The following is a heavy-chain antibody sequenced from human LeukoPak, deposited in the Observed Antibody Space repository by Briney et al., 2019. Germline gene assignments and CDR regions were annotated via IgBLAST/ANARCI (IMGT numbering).Heavy chain of an antibody. Sequence: PGGSLRLSCAASGFTFSSYAMHWVRQAPGKGLEWVALISYDGSNKYYADSVKGRFTISRDNSKNTLYLQMKSLRAEDTAVYYCARRAGAYSHPYDYWGPGTLVTVSS. V-gene: IGHV3-30*03. CDR1: GFTFSSYA. CDR2: ISYDGSNK. CDR3: ARRAGAYSHPYDY. D-gene: IGHD4/OR15-4a*01. J-gene: IGHJ4*02.